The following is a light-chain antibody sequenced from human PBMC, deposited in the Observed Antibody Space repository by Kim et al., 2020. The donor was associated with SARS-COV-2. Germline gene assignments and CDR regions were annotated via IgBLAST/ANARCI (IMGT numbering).Light chain of an antibody. CDR3: QQYGTSPNT. Sequence: SPGERATLSCRARQSVSSSYLAWYQQKPGQAPRLLIYDASSRATGIPDRFSGSGSGTDFTITISRLEPDDFAMYYCQQYGTSPNTFGGGTKVDIK. J-gene: IGKJ4*01. CDR1: QSVSSSY. V-gene: IGKV3-20*01. CDR2: DAS.